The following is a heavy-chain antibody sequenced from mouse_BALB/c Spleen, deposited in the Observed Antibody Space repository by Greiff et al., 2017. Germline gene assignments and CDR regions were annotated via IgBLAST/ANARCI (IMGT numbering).Heavy chain of an antibody. CDR3: TRTARATGWFAY. J-gene: IGHJ3*01. Sequence: VQLQQPGAELVKPGASVKLSCKASGYTFTSYYMYWVKQRPGQGLEWIGGINPSNGGTNFNEKFKSKATLTVVKSSSTAYMQLSSLTSEDSAVYYCTRTARATGWFAYWGQGTLVTVSA. CDR1: GYTFTSYY. CDR2: INPSNGGT. D-gene: IGHD3-1*01. V-gene: IGHV1S81*02.